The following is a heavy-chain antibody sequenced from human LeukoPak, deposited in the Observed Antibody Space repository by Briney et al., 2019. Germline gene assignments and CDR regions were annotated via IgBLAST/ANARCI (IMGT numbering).Heavy chain of an antibody. D-gene: IGHD3-9*01. V-gene: IGHV4-39*07. J-gene: IGHJ1*01. Sequence: PSETLSLTCTVSGGSISSSSYYWDWIRQPPGKGLEWIGEINHSGSTNYNPSLKSRVTISVDTSKNQFSLKLSSVTAADTAVYYCARGKLRYFDWSSEYFQHWGQGTLVTVSS. CDR3: ARGKLRYFDWSSEYFQH. CDR1: GGSISSSSYY. CDR2: INHSGST.